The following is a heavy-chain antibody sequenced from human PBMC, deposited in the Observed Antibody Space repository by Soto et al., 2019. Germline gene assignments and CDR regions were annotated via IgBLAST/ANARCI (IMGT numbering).Heavy chain of an antibody. CDR3: VRDTSLSRVDY. CDR1: GFTFSSHW. CDR2: ITNGGVST. D-gene: IGHD2-8*01. J-gene: IGHJ4*02. V-gene: IGHV3-74*01. Sequence: SLRLSCAASGFTFSSHWMHWVRQRPGKGLEWVARITNGGVSTSYADSVKGRFIISRDNAENTLYLQMYSLSADDTAVYYCVRDTSLSRVDYWGQGTLVTVSS.